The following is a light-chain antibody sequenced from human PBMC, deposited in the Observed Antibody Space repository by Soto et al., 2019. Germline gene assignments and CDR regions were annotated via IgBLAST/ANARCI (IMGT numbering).Light chain of an antibody. V-gene: IGKV3-20*01. J-gene: IGKJ5*01. CDR1: QSVSSSY. CDR2: GAS. CDR3: QQDGSSPPT. Sequence: IVLTQSPGTLSLSPGESATLACRASQSVSSSYLAWYQQKPGQAPRLLIYGASSRATGIPDRFSGSGSGTDFPLTISRLEPQDLAVYSCQQDGSSPPTFGQATRLEI.